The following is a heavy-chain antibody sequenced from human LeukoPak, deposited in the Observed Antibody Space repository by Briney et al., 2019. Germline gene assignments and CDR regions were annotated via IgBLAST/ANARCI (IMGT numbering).Heavy chain of an antibody. CDR1: GGAFISYA. Sequence: SVKVSCKASGGAFISYAISWVRQAPGQGLEWMGGIIPIFGTANYAQKFQGRVTITADESTSTAYMEPSSLRSEDTAVYYCARAFVATIIAAFDIWGQGTMVTVSS. CDR3: ARAFVATIIAAFDI. D-gene: IGHD5-12*01. CDR2: IIPIFGTA. J-gene: IGHJ3*02. V-gene: IGHV1-69*13.